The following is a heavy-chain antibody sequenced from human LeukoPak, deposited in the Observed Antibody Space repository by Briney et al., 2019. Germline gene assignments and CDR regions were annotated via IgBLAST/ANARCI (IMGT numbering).Heavy chain of an antibody. CDR1: GGSISSYY. D-gene: IGHD3-16*01. CDR3: ARLPGRVSPFDY. J-gene: IGHJ4*02. Sequence: SETLSLTCTVSGGSISSYYWSWIRQPPGKGLEWIGYIYYSGSTNYNPSLKSRVTISVDTSKNQFSLKLSSVTAADTAVYYCARLPGRVSPFDYWGQGTLVTVSS. V-gene: IGHV4-59*01. CDR2: IYYSGST.